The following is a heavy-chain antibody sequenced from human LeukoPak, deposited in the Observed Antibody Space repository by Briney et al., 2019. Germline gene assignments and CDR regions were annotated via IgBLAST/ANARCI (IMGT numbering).Heavy chain of an antibody. D-gene: IGHD4-11*01. V-gene: IGHV4-30-2*01. CDR2: IYHSGST. CDR1: GGSISSGGYS. CDR3: ARGMTTNYYYYYGMDV. Sequence: EPSQTLSLTCAVSGGSISSGGYSWSWIRQPPGKGLEWIGYIYHSGSTYYNPSLKSRATISVDRSKNQFSLKLSSVTAADTAVYYCARGMTTNYYYYYGMDVWGQGTTVTVSS. J-gene: IGHJ6*02.